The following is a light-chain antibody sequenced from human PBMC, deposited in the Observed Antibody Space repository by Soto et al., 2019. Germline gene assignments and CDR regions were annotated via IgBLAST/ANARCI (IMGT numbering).Light chain of an antibody. CDR3: QQTYSSRTWT. V-gene: IGKV1-39*01. CDR2: DAS. J-gene: IGKJ1*01. Sequence: DFQMTQSPSSLSASVGDTVTITCRASQFISSFLNLYQQKPGKAPKLLIYDASTLQSGVPSRFSGGGSGTDFSLFISNLQPEDFATYYCQQTYSSRTWTFGQGTKVDI. CDR1: QFISSF.